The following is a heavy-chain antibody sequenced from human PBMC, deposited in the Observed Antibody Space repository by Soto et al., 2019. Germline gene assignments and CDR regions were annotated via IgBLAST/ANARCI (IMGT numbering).Heavy chain of an antibody. CDR3: AGVEGPYDRSGYYFY. D-gene: IGHD3-22*01. CDR2: ISYDGSNK. CDR1: GFTFSSYA. V-gene: IGHV3-30-3*01. Sequence: QVQLVESGGGVVQPGRSLRLSCAASGFTFSSYAMHWVRQAPGKGLEWVAVISYDGSNKHYADSVKGRFTISRDNSKNTLYLQMNSLRAEDTAVYYCAGVEGPYDRSGYYFYWGQGTLVTVSS. J-gene: IGHJ4*02.